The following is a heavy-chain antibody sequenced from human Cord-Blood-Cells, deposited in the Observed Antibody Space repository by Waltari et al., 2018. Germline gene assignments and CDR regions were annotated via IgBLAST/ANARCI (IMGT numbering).Heavy chain of an antibody. CDR3: TMGRYDYRGEAFDI. J-gene: IGHJ3*02. V-gene: IGHV3-73*02. Sequence: EVQLVESGGGLVQPGGSLKLSCAASGFTFSGSAMHWVRQASGKGLEWVGRIRSKANSYATAYAASVKGRFTISRDDSKNTAYLQMNSLKTEDTAMYYCTMGRYDYRGEAFDIWGQGTMVTVSS. D-gene: IGHD5-12*01. CDR1: GFTFSGSA. CDR2: IRSKANSYAT.